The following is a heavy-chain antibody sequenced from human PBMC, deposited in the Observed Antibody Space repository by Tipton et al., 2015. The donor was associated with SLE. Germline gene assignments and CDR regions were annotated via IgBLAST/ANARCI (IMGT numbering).Heavy chain of an antibody. D-gene: IGHD6-13*01. J-gene: IGHJ3*02. CDR1: GGSISSGGYY. Sequence: TLSLTCAVSGGSISSGGYYWGWIRQPPGKGLEWIGSIYYSGSTYYNPSLKSRVTISVDTSKNQFSLKLSSVTAADTAVYYCARLYSSSWYGDAFDIWGQGTMVTVSS. V-gene: IGHV4-39*07. CDR2: IYYSGST. CDR3: ARLYSSSWYGDAFDI.